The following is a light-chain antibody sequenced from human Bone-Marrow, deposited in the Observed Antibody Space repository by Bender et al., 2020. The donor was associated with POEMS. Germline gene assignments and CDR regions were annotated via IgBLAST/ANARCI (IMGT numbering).Light chain of an antibody. J-gene: IGLJ2*01. Sequence: SYELTQPSSVSVSPGQTATIACSGDILAKKYARWFQQRPGQAPVQVIYKDSERPLGIPERFSGSSSGTTVTLTITGSQVEDEGDYYCYSATANQWIFGGGTKLTVL. CDR1: ILAKKY. CDR3: YSATANQWI. V-gene: IGLV3-27*01. CDR2: KDS.